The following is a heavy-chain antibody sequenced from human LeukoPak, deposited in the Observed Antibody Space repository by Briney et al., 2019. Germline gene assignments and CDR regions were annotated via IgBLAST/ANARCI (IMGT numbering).Heavy chain of an antibody. CDR2: ISYDGSNK. J-gene: IGHJ4*02. CDR1: GFTFSSYA. V-gene: IGHV3-30-3*01. CDR3: ARDSTGVSY. Sequence: PGRSLRLSCAASGFTFSSYAMHWVRQAPGKGLEWVAVISYDGSNKYYADSVKGRFTISRDNSKNSLYLQMNSLRAEDTAVYYCARDSTGVSYWGQGTLVTVSS. D-gene: IGHD4-23*01.